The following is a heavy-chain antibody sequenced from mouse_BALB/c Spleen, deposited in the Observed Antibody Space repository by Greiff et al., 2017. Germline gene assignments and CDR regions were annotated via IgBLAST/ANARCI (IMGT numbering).Heavy chain of an antibody. CDR2: ISSGSSTI. D-gene: IGHD2-1*01. J-gene: IGHJ4*01. V-gene: IGHV5-17*02. Sequence: EVQRVESGGGLVQPGGSRKLSCAASGFTFSSFGMHWVRQAPEKGLEWVAYISSGSSTIYYADTVKGRFTISRDNPKNTLFLQMTSLRSEDTAMYYCARRSYGNYGYAMDYWGQGTSVTVSS. CDR1: GFTFSSFG. CDR3: ARRSYGNYGYAMDY.